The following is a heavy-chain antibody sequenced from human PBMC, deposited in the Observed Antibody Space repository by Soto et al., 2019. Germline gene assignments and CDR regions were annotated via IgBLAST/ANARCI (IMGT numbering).Heavy chain of an antibody. V-gene: IGHV3-33*08. D-gene: IGHD3-10*01. Sequence: GGSLRLSCAASGFTFSSYGMHWVRQTPGKGLEWVAVVWSDGRNTYYTDSVKGRFTISRDNSKNTLYLQMNSLRADDTAVYYCARDPYGSGNYFHSWGQGTLVTVSS. J-gene: IGHJ5*01. CDR3: ARDPYGSGNYFHS. CDR1: GFTFSSYG. CDR2: VWSDGRNT.